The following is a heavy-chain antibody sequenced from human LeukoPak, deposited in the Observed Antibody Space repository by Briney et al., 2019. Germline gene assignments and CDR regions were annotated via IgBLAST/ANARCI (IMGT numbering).Heavy chain of an antibody. V-gene: IGHV4-39*07. CDR2: IYYSGST. CDR3: ARGYYDYVWGSSRQISGYYYYYYMDV. CDR1: GGSISSSSYY. J-gene: IGHJ6*03. D-gene: IGHD3-16*02. Sequence: SETLSLTCTVSGGSISSSSYYWGWIRQPPGKGLEWIGSIYYSGSTYDNPSLKSRVTISVDTSKNQFSLKLSSVTAADTAVYYCARGYYDYVWGSSRQISGYYYYYYMDVWGKGTTVTVSS.